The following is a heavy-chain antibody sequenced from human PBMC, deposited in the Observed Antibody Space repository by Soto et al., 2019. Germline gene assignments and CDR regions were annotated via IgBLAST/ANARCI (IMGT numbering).Heavy chain of an antibody. CDR1: GGSFRNYG. CDR3: ARARDYDLLTAREYAFDV. J-gene: IGHJ6*02. V-gene: IGHV1-69*01. D-gene: IGHD3-9*01. CDR2: IMPVFGTA. Sequence: QVQLVQSGAEVKKPGSSVRVSCKVSGGSFRNYGITWVRQSPGQGLEWMGGIMPVFGTAVYAQKFQGRVTISADELTTTASLELRSLSSDDTAVYFCARARDYDLLTAREYAFDVWGQGTTVTV.